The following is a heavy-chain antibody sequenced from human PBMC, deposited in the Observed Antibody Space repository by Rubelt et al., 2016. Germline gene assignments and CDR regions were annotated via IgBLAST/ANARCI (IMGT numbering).Heavy chain of an antibody. Sequence: GSGGGLVQPGGSLRLSCTATGFTFSSNAMYWVRQAPGKGLEWVSSISGSGGSTYYADSVKGRFTISRDNSKNTLYLQMNSLRADDTAGYYCARPLYGSSWGLWGQGTLVTVST. J-gene: IGHJ4*02. D-gene: IGHD6-6*01. CDR2: ISGSGGST. V-gene: IGHV3-23*01. CDR3: ARPLYGSSWGL. CDR1: GFTFSSNA.